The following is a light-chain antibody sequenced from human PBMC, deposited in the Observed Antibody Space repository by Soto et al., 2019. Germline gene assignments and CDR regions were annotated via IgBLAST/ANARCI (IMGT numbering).Light chain of an antibody. CDR1: QSVSSY. V-gene: IGKV3-11*01. CDR2: DAS. CDR3: QQRSNWPLWT. Sequence: EIVLTQSPATLSLSPGERATLSCRASQSVSSYLAWYQQKPGQAPRLLIYDASNMATGIPARFSGSGSGTDFTLTISSLEPEDFAVSYCQQRSNWPLWTFGQGTKVEIK. J-gene: IGKJ1*01.